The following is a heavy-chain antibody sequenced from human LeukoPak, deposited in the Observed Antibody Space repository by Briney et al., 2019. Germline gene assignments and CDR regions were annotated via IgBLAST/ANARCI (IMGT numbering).Heavy chain of an antibody. D-gene: IGHD3-10*01. V-gene: IGHV1-2*02. J-gene: IGHJ5*02. CDR2: INPNSGGT. CDR1: GYTFTGYY. Sequence: ASVKVSCKASGYTFTGYYMHWVRQAPGQGLEWMGWINPNSGGTNYAQKFQGRVTMTRDTSISTAYMELSRLRSDDTAVYYCARRRYYGSGSYTKNWFDPWGQGTLVTVSS. CDR3: ARRRYYGSGSYTKNWFDP.